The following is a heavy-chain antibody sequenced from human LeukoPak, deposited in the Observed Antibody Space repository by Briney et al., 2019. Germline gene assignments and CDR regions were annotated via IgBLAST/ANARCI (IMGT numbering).Heavy chain of an antibody. D-gene: IGHD3-22*01. Sequence: GGSLRLSCAASGFTFSSSAMSWVRQVPGKGLEWVSGISASGGSTYYADSVRGRFTISRDNSKNTLYVQMNSLRDEDTAVYYCATPLDYFDGSGYHQGGDWGQGTLVTVSS. CDR3: ATPLDYFDGSGYHQGGD. CDR1: GFTFSSSA. CDR2: ISASGGST. J-gene: IGHJ4*02. V-gene: IGHV3-23*01.